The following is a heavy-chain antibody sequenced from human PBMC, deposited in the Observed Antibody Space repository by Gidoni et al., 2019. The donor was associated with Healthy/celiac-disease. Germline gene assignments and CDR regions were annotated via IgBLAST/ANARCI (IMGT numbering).Heavy chain of an antibody. J-gene: IGHJ3*02. CDR2: ISSSSSYI. CDR3: ARDEGGDIVVVPAAIGSDAFDI. D-gene: IGHD2-2*01. V-gene: IGHV3-21*01. CDR1: GFTFSSYS. Sequence: EVQLVESGGGLVKPGGSLRLSCAASGFTFSSYSMNWVRQAPGKGLEWVSSISSSSSYIYYADSVKGRFTISRDNAKNSLYLQMNSLRAEDTAVYYCARDEGGDIVVVPAAIGSDAFDIWGQGTMVTVSS.